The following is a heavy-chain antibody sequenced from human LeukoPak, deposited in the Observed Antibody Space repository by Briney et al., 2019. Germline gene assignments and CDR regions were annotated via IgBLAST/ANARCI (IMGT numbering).Heavy chain of an antibody. J-gene: IGHJ4*02. Sequence: SETLSLTCAVSGYTIFSGYYWGWIRQPPGKGLEWLGSMYHSGSPYYNPSLKSRVTISVDTSKNQFSLKLSSVTAADTAVYHCARGLSGSYYEYYFDYWGQGTLVTVSS. D-gene: IGHD3-10*01. V-gene: IGHV4-38-2*01. CDR3: ARGLSGSYYEYYFDY. CDR1: GYTIFSGYY. CDR2: MYHSGSP.